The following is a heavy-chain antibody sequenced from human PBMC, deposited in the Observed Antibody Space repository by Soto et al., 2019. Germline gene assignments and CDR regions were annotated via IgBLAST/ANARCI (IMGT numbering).Heavy chain of an antibody. Sequence: QLQLQDSGPGLVKPSETLSLTCTVSGGSISSRSYYWGWIRQPPGKGLEWIGIIYYSGSTYYNPSLKSRVAISVDTSKNQFPLKLSSVTAADTAVYYCARHTPPYCSGGSCYSKSGYDPGALDIWGQGTMVTVSS. J-gene: IGHJ3*02. CDR1: GGSISSRSYY. V-gene: IGHV4-39*01. CDR2: IYYSGST. D-gene: IGHD2-15*01. CDR3: ARHTPPYCSGGSCYSKSGYDPGALDI.